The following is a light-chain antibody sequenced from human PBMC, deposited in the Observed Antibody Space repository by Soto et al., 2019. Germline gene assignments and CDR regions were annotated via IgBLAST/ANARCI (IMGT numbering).Light chain of an antibody. Sequence: DIQMTQSPSSLSASVGDRVTITCQASQSISSYLNWYQQKPGKAPKLLIYAASSLQSGVPSRFSGSGSGTDFTLTISSLQPEDFATYYCQQSYSTPFTFGPGTKVDNK. CDR1: QSISSY. CDR2: AAS. V-gene: IGKV1-39*01. J-gene: IGKJ3*01. CDR3: QQSYSTPFT.